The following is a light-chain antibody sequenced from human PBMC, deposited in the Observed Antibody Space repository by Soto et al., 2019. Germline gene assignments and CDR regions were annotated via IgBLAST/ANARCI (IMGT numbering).Light chain of an antibody. CDR1: SSNVGSYKL. CDR3: CSSGGSPTYG. Sequence: QSVLTQPASVSGSPGQSITISCTGTSSNVGSYKLVSWYQQHPGKAPKLMIFEVNKRPSGGSNRFSGSKSGNTASLTISELKVEDEADYYCCSSGGSPTYGFGTGTKVTVL. J-gene: IGLJ1*01. CDR2: EVN. V-gene: IGLV2-23*02.